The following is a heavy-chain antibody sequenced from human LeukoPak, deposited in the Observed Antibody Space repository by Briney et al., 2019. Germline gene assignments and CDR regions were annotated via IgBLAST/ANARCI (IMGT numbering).Heavy chain of an antibody. D-gene: IGHD5-12*01. CDR2: ISDSGGST. Sequence: GGSLRLSCAASGFTFSSHAMSWVRQAPGPGLEWVSAISDSGGSTYYADSVKGRFTISRDNSKNTLYLHMNSMRAEDTAVYYCAKGGYSGYDSGGYFDYWGQGTLVTVSS. J-gene: IGHJ4*02. V-gene: IGHV3-23*01. CDR3: AKGGYSGYDSGGYFDY. CDR1: GFTFSSHA.